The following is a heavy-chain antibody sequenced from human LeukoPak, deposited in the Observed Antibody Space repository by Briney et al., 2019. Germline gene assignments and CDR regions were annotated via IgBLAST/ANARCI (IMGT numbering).Heavy chain of an antibody. Sequence: ASVKVSCKASGYTFTSYGISWVRQAPGQGLEWMGWISAYNGNTNYAQKLQGRVTMTTDTSTGTAYMELRGRRSDDTAVYYCARVQTGDYYGMDVWGQGTTVTVSS. D-gene: IGHD1-14*01. CDR2: ISAYNGNT. J-gene: IGHJ6*02. V-gene: IGHV1-18*01. CDR1: GYTFTSYG. CDR3: ARVQTGDYYGMDV.